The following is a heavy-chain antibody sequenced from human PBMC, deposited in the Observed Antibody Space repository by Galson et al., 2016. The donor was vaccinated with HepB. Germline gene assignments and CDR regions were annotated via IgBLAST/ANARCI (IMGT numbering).Heavy chain of an antibody. V-gene: IGHV3-21*01. Sequence: SLRLSCAASGFIFTSYSMNWVRQAPGKGLEWIASISGSSRHIFYADSLRGRFTISRDDADNSVYLQMDSLRVEDTAVYYCARDYYGTCRGDFDYWGQGTLVTVSS. CDR2: ISGSSRHI. CDR3: ARDYYGTCRGDFDY. J-gene: IGHJ4*02. D-gene: IGHD3-10*01. CDR1: GFIFTSYS.